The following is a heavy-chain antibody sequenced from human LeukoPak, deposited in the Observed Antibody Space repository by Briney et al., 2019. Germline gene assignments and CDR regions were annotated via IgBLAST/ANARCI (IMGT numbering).Heavy chain of an antibody. D-gene: IGHD3-9*01. CDR1: GYTFTGYY. CDR3: ARAQPWYYDILTGYYLGY. Sequence: GASVKVSCKASGYTFTGYYMHWVRQAPGQGLEWMGWINPNSGGTNYAQKVQGRVTMTRDTSISTAYMELSRLRSDDTAVYYCARAQPWYYDILTGYYLGYWGQGTLVTVSS. CDR2: INPNSGGT. J-gene: IGHJ4*02. V-gene: IGHV1-2*02.